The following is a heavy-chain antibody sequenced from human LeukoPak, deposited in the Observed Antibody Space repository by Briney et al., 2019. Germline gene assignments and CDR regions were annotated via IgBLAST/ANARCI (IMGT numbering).Heavy chain of an antibody. CDR2: INPNSGGT. V-gene: IGHV1-2*02. CDR1: GYTFTGYY. Sequence: VASVKVSCKASGYTFTGYYMHWVRQAPGQGLEWMGWINPNSGGTNYAQKFQGRVTMTRDTSISTAYMELSRLRSDDTAVYYCAREKVPYSSSSRAISWFDPWGQGTLVTVSS. CDR3: AREKVPYSSSSRAISWFDP. D-gene: IGHD6-6*01. J-gene: IGHJ5*02.